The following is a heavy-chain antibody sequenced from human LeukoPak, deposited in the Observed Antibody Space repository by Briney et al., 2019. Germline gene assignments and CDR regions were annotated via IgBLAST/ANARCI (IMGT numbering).Heavy chain of an antibody. J-gene: IGHJ4*02. CDR3: ASDSVWGSYRYDY. CDR1: GGTFSSYA. V-gene: IGHV1-69*05. D-gene: IGHD3-16*02. Sequence: SVKVSCKASGGTFSSYAISWVRQAPGQGLEWMGGIIPIFGTANYAQKFQGRVTITTDESTSTAYMELSSLRSEDTAVYYCASDSVWGSYRYDYWGQGTLVTVSS. CDR2: IIPIFGTA.